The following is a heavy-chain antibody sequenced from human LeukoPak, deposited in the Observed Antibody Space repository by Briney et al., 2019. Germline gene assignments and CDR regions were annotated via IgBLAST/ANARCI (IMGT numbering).Heavy chain of an antibody. Sequence: GGSLRLSCAATGFTFSSYSMNWVRQAPGKGLEWVSSISSSSSYIYYADSVKGRFTISRDNAKNSLYLQMNSLRAEDTAVYYCARGAPYCSGGSCMYYFDYWGQGTLVTVSS. CDR3: ARGAPYCSGGSCMYYFDY. CDR2: ISSSSSYI. V-gene: IGHV3-21*01. D-gene: IGHD2-15*01. CDR1: GFTFSSYS. J-gene: IGHJ4*02.